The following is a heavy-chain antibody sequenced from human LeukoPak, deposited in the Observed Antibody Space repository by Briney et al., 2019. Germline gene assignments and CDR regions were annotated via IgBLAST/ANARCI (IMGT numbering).Heavy chain of an antibody. V-gene: IGHV4-59*01. Sequence: SETLSLTCTVSGGSISSYYWSWIRQPPGKGLEWIGYIYYSGSTNYNPSLKSRVTISVDTSKNQFSLKLSSVTAADTAVYYCARDRARAVAAMSLGYWGQGTLVTVSS. CDR2: IYYSGST. J-gene: IGHJ4*02. CDR1: GGSISSYY. CDR3: ARDRARAVAAMSLGY. D-gene: IGHD2-15*01.